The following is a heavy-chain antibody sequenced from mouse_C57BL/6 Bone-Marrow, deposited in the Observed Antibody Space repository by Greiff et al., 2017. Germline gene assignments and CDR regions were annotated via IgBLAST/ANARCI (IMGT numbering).Heavy chain of an antibody. CDR3: VRDQSGKGYYAMDY. J-gene: IGHJ4*01. Sequence: GGGLVQPKGSLKLSCAASGFTFNTYAMHWVRQAPGKGLEWVARIRSKSSNYATYYADAVKDRFTISRDDSQSMLYLQMNNLKTEDTAMYYCVRDQSGKGYYAMDYWGQGTSVTVSS. V-gene: IGHV10-3*01. CDR2: IRSKSSNYAT. CDR1: GFTFNTYA. D-gene: IGHD1-3*01.